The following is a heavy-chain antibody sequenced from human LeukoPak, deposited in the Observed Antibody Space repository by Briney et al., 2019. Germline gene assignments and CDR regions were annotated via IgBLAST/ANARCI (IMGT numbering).Heavy chain of an antibody. J-gene: IGHJ3*02. Sequence: PGGSLRLSCAGSGFTFSSYSMDWVRQTPGKGLGWVSSISTSSSYIYYADSVKGRFTISRDNAKNSLYLQMNSLRAEDTAVYYCARNGPQWFQLRPDAFDIWGQGTMVTVSS. D-gene: IGHD3-22*01. CDR1: GFTFSSYS. CDR2: ISTSSSYI. CDR3: ARNGPQWFQLRPDAFDI. V-gene: IGHV3-21*01.